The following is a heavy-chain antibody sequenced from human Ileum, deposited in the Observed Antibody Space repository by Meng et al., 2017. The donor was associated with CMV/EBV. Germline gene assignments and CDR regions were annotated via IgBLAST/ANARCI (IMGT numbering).Heavy chain of an antibody. D-gene: IGHD3-3*01. CDR3: ARDHHPPHLNDFWSGSMDV. V-gene: IGHV3-21*01. CDR1: GFTFSSYS. J-gene: IGHJ6*02. Sequence: ETLSLTCAASGFTFSSYSMNWVRQAPGKGLEWVSSISSSSSYIYYADSVKGRFTISRDNAKNSLYLQMNSLRAEDTAVYYCARDHHPPHLNDFWSGSMDVWGQGTTVTVSS. CDR2: ISSSSSYI.